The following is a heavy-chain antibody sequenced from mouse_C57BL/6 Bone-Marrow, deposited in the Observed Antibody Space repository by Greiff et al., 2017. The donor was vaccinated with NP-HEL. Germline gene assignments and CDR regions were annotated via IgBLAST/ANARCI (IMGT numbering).Heavy chain of an antibody. D-gene: IGHD2-4*01. CDR1: GYTFTSYW. CDR3: ARRVGIYYEYDWYFDV. V-gene: IGHV1-55*01. J-gene: IGHJ1*03. CDR2: IYPGSGST. Sequence: QVQLQQPGAELVKPGASVKMSCKASGYTFTSYWITWVKQRPGQGLEWIGDIYPGSGSTNYNEKFKSKATLTVDTSSSTAYMQLSSLTSEDSAVYYCARRVGIYYEYDWYFDVWGTGTTVTVSS.